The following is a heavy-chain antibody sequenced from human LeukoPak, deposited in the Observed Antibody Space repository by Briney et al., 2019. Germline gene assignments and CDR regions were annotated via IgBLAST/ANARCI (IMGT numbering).Heavy chain of an antibody. CDR2: ISGSAGTT. J-gene: IGHJ4*01. CDR1: GFTFSDYA. CDR3: ARESGHTYDYCDY. D-gene: IGHD5-18*01. Sequence: GGSLRLSCAASGFTFSDYAMIWVRQAPGEGLEWVSAISGSAGTTYYADSVKGRFTISRVNSKNTLYLQMNSLRVEDTAVYYCARESGHTYDYCDYWGRGTLVTVSS. V-gene: IGHV3-23*01.